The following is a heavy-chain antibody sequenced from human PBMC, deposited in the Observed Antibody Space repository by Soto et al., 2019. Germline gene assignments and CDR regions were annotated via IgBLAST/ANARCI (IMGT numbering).Heavy chain of an antibody. V-gene: IGHV1-2*02. CDR2: VNPNSGGK. J-gene: IGHJ3*02. CDR1: GWTFTEYY. Sequence: AAVQVSFQASGWTFTEYYMHGVRQARGQGVGWMGRVNPNSGGKNYAQKFQGRVTMTRDTFISTDYMEQSRLRPDDTAVYYCARDRRLYYYDSSCSTPLDAFDIWGQGTMVTVSS. CDR3: ARDRRLYYYDSSCSTPLDAFDI. D-gene: IGHD3-22*01.